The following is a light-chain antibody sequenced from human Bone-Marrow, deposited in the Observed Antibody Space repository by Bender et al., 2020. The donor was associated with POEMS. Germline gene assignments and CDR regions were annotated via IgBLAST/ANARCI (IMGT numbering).Light chain of an antibody. CDR2: SNN. CDR1: SSNLGAVFD. Sequence: QSVFTQPPSVSGAPGQGVSISCTGGSSNLGAVFDVHWYQQLPGTAPKLLIFSNNFRPSGVPDRFSGSKFGTSASLAITGLQSDDEADYYCGSFVSTKTYVFGTGTKVTVL. J-gene: IGLJ1*01. CDR3: GSFVSTKTYV. V-gene: IGLV1-40*01.